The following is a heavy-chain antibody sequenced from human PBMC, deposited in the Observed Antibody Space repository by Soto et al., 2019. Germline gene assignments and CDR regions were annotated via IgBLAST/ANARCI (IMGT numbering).Heavy chain of an antibody. CDR2: FDPEDGET. CDR3: ATNPKTLHSFRWELVFDY. V-gene: IGHV1-24*01. J-gene: IGHJ4*02. CDR1: GYTLTELS. D-gene: IGHD1-26*01. Sequence: ASVKVSCKVSGYTLTELSMHWVRQAPGKGLEWMGGFDPEDGETIYAQKFQGRVTMTEDTSTDTAYMELSSLRSEDTAVYYCATNPKTLHSFRWELVFDYWGQGTLFTVSS.